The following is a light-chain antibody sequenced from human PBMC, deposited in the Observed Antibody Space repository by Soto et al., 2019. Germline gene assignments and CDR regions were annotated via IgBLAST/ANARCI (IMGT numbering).Light chain of an antibody. Sequence: DIVLTQSPATLSLSPGERATLSCRASQSVSSYLAWYQQKPGQAPRLLIYDASNRATGIPARFSGSGSGTDFTLTISSLEPEDFAVYYCQQRSNWEGFTFGPGTKVDI. V-gene: IGKV3-11*01. CDR3: QQRSNWEGFT. CDR1: QSVSSY. CDR2: DAS. J-gene: IGKJ3*01.